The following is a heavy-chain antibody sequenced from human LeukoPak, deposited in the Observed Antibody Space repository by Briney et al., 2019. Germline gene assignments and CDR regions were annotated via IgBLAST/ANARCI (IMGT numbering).Heavy chain of an antibody. Sequence: PGGSLRLSCAASGFTFSSYAMSWVRQAPGKGLEWVSAISGSDGSTYYADSVKGRFTISRDNSKNTLYLQMNSLRAEDTAVYYCAKGTYSSSWYSFDYWGQGTLVTVSS. CDR3: AKGTYSSSWYSFDY. CDR2: ISGSDGST. CDR1: GFTFSSYA. V-gene: IGHV3-23*01. D-gene: IGHD6-13*01. J-gene: IGHJ4*02.